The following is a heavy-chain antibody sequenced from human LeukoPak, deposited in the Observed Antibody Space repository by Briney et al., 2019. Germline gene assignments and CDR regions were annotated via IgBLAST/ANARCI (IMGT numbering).Heavy chain of an antibody. D-gene: IGHD3-16*01. CDR2: TYSTGST. CDR1: GGPIGSGTYY. J-gene: IGHJ5*02. V-gene: IGHV4-61*02. Sequence: SETLSLTCTVSGGPIGSGTYYWNWIRQPAGQGLEWIGRTYSTGSTDYNSSLKTRVTISVDTSENQFSLKLNSVTAADTAIYYCARGLAYTNWFGPWGQGILVTVSS. CDR3: ARGLAYTNWFGP.